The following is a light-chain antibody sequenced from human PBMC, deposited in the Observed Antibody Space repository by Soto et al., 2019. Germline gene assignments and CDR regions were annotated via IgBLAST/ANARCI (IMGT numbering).Light chain of an antibody. V-gene: IGKV1-39*01. Sequence: DIQMTQSPSSLSASVGERVTITCRASQSIDKYLNWYQHNPGKAPYLLIYAASHLRSGIPTRFSGSATGTSFTLTISSLQYDDLATYYCQQSYSSPGTFGRGTKVELK. CDR3: QQSYSSPGT. CDR1: QSIDKY. CDR2: AAS. J-gene: IGKJ1*01.